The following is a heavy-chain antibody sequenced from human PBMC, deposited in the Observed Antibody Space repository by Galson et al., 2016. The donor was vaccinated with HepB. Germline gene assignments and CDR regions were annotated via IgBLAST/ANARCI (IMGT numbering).Heavy chain of an antibody. CDR3: AKNWNYVIRGCDYYTMDI. CDR2: ISYDDNNY. D-gene: IGHD1-7*01. V-gene: IGHV3-30*18. CDR1: GFTFTNYT. Sequence: SLRLSCAASGFTFTNYTMNWLRQAPGKGLEWVAIISYDDNNYYYADSVKGRFTISRDKSKNTLYLQMNSLRAEDTAVYYCAKNWNYVIRGCDYYTMDIWGQGTTVTVSS. J-gene: IGHJ6*02.